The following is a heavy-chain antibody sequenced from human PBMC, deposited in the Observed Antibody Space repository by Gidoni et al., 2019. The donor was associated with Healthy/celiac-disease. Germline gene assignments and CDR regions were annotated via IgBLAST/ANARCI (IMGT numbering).Heavy chain of an antibody. J-gene: IGHJ6*02. CDR2: IIPIFGTA. D-gene: IGHD6-19*01. Sequence: AEVKKPGSSVKVSCKASGGTVSSYAISWVRKAPGQGLEWMGGIIPIFGTANYAQKFQGRVTITADESTSTAYMELSSLRSEDTAVYYCARDETGIAVAGGYYYYGMDVWGQGTTVTVSS. CDR1: GGTVSSYA. CDR3: ARDETGIAVAGGYYYYGMDV. V-gene: IGHV1-69*01.